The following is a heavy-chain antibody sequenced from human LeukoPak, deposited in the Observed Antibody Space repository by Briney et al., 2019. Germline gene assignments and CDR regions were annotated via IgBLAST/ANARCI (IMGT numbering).Heavy chain of an antibody. D-gene: IGHD3-22*01. CDR1: GFTFSSDA. V-gene: IGHV3-30*04. Sequence: GGSLRLSCVASGFTFSSDAMHWVRQAPGKGLEWVAVISYDGKEKYHADSVKGRFTISRDNSKNMLYLQMNSLRAEDTALYYCAKDADISVELVVITSFDSWGQGTLVTVSS. J-gene: IGHJ4*02. CDR2: ISYDGKEK. CDR3: AKDADISVELVVITSFDS.